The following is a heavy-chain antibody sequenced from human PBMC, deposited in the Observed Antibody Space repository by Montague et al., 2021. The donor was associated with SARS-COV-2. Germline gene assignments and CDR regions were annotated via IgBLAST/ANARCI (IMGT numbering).Heavy chain of an antibody. CDR1: GFTVSSNN. Sequence: SLRLSCAASGFTVSSNNMSWVRQAPGKGLEWVSVIYSGGSTQYADSVKGRFTISRDKSNYTLYLQMNGLRAEDTAVYYCAARADYYYGMDVWGQGTSVTVS. V-gene: IGHV3-66*01. J-gene: IGHJ6*02. CDR3: AARADYYYGMDV. CDR2: IYSGGST.